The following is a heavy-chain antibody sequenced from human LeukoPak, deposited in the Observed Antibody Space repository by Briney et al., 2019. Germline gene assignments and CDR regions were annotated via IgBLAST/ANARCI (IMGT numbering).Heavy chain of an antibody. CDR1: GGSISSYY. V-gene: IGHV4-59*01. J-gene: IGHJ4*02. CDR2: IYYSGST. CDR3: ASWYSSSSFGYFDY. D-gene: IGHD6-6*01. Sequence: SETLSLTCTVSGGSISSYYWSWLRQPPGKGLEWIGCIYYSGSTNYNPSLKSRVTISVDTSKNQFSLKLSSVTAADTAVYYCASWYSSSSFGYFDYWGQGTLVTVSS.